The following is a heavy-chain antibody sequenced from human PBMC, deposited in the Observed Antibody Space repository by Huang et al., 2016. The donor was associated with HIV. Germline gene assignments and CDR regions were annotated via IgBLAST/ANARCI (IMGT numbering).Heavy chain of an antibody. CDR2: IAPTGKT. Sequence: QVQLHESGPGLVKPSDTLSIICTVSGASVNGFYWGWIRRPPGKGLEWIGRIAPTGKTKYNPSLQSRVTFFADTSKNRLPLNLTSVTAADSAVYYCARLTTYTTSSYSCFFNYWGHGILVSVSS. D-gene: IGHD3-3*01. V-gene: IGHV4-4*07. CDR3: ARLTTYTTSSYSCFFNY. CDR1: GASVNGFY. J-gene: IGHJ4*01.